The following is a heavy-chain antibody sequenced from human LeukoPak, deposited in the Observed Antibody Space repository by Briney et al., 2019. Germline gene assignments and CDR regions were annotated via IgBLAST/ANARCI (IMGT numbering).Heavy chain of an antibody. J-gene: IGHJ4*02. CDR2: IRYDGSNK. V-gene: IGHV3-30*02. Sequence: QPGRSLRLSCTASGFTFGDYAMSWFRQAPGKGLEWVAFIRYDGSNKYYADSVKGRFTISRDNSKNTLYLQMNSLRAEDTAVYYCAKDLAKQQLVRSYFDYWGQGTLVTVSS. CDR1: GFTFGDYA. CDR3: AKDLAKQQLVRSYFDY. D-gene: IGHD6-13*01.